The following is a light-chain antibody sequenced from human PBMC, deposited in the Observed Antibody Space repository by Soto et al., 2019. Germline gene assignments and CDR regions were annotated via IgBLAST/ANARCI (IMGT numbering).Light chain of an antibody. CDR3: QKFSAVPT. CDR1: QDIYNY. CDR2: AAS. J-gene: IGKJ4*01. V-gene: IGKV1-27*01. Sequence: DMEMTQSPSSLSASEGDIVTITCRASQDIYNYLAWYPQKPRRLPPLLLSAASTLQAGVPSRFSGSGSATDISLTISRLQPEEVATYYYQKFSAVPTFGGGTKVEI.